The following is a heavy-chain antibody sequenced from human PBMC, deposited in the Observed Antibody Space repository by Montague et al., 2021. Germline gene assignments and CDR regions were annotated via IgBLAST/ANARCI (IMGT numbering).Heavy chain of an antibody. Sequence: SETLSLTCTVSGGSISSFYWSWIRQPPEKGVELIAYIYYSGSAGGTTNYNPSLKSRVTISVDSSKNQLSLQLTSVTTADTAVYYCARGRGNSYVSFDSWGQGTLISVSS. CDR1: GGSISSFY. J-gene: IGHJ4*02. V-gene: IGHV4-59*13. CDR3: ARGRGNSYVSFDS. D-gene: IGHD5-18*01. CDR2: IYYSGSAGGTT.